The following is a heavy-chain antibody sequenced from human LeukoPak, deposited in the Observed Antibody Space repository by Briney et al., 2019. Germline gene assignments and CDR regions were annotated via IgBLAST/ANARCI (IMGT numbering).Heavy chain of an antibody. J-gene: IGHJ6*02. D-gene: IGHD6-13*01. Sequence: RSQTLSLTCAISGDSVSSNSAAWNWIRQSPSRGLEWLGRTYYRSKWYNDYAVSVKSRITINPDTSKNQFSLQLNSVTPEDTAVYYCARNWLRSSWYDYYYGMDVWGQGTTVTVSS. CDR3: ARNWLRSSWYDYYYGMDV. V-gene: IGHV6-1*01. CDR2: TYYRSKWYN. CDR1: GDSVSSNSAA.